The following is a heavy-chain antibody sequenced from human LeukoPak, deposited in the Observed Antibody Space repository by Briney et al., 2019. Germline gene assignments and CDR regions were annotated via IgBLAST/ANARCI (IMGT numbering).Heavy chain of an antibody. Sequence: PGGSLRLSCAASRFTFSDYWMSWVRQAPGKGLEWVANIKQDGSEIDYVDSMKGRFTISRDNAKNSLFLQVNSLRAEDTAVYFCARIGYRSSSFDYWGQGTLVTVSS. V-gene: IGHV3-7*01. CDR3: ARIGYRSSSFDY. CDR1: RFTFSDYW. CDR2: IKQDGSEI. D-gene: IGHD6-13*01. J-gene: IGHJ4*02.